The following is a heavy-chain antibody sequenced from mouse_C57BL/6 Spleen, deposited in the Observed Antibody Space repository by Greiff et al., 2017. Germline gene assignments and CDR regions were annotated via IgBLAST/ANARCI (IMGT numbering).Heavy chain of an antibody. Sequence: EVQLVESGGDLVKPGGSLKLSCAASGFTFSSYGMSWVRQTPDKRLEWVATISSGGSYTYYPDSVKGRFTISRDNAKNTLYLQMSSLKSEDTAIYFCARHIDATVRYFDVWGTGTTVTVSS. D-gene: IGHD1-1*01. V-gene: IGHV5-6*01. J-gene: IGHJ1*03. CDR2: ISSGGSYT. CDR3: ARHIDATVRYFDV. CDR1: GFTFSSYG.